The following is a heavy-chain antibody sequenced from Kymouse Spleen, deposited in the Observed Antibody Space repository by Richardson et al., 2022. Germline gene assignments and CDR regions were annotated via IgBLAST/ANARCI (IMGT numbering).Heavy chain of an antibody. Sequence: QVQLVQSGSELKKPGASVKVSCKASGYTFTSYAMNWVRQAPGQGLEWMGWINTNTGNPTYAQGFTGRFVFSLDTSVSTAYLQICSLKAEDTAVYYCARGPHLTYYDILTGYRTFDIWGQGTMVTVSS. J-gene: IGHJ3*02. CDR1: GYTFTSYA. D-gene: IGHD3-9*01. V-gene: IGHV7-4-1*01. CDR2: INTNTGNP. CDR3: ARGPHLTYYDILTGYRTFDI.